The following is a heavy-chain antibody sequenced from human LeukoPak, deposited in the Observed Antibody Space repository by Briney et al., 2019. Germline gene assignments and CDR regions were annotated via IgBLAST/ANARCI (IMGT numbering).Heavy chain of an antibody. D-gene: IGHD6-19*01. CDR1: GYTLTGYY. V-gene: IGHV1-2*02. CDR2: INPNTGAT. Sequence: ASVKVSCKASGYTLTGYYLHWVRQAPGQGLEWMGWINPNTGATHSAQKFQGRITMTRDSSISTAYMDLSRLGSDDTAVYYCARDRVGSGWPRPYYFEVWGQGTLVTVSS. J-gene: IGHJ4*02. CDR3: ARDRVGSGWPRPYYFEV.